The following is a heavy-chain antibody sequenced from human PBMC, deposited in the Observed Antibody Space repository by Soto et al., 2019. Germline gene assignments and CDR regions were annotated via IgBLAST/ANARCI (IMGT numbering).Heavy chain of an antibody. CDR2: INSDGSST. CDR3: ARAGSSGYEYYFDY. D-gene: IGHD3-22*01. CDR1: GFTFSSYW. Sequence: GVPLRLSCAASGFTFSSYWMHWVRQAPGKGLVWVSRINSDGSSTSYADSVKGRFTISRDNAKNTLYLQMNSLRAEDTAVYYCARAGSSGYEYYFDYWGQGTLVTVSS. V-gene: IGHV3-74*01. J-gene: IGHJ4*02.